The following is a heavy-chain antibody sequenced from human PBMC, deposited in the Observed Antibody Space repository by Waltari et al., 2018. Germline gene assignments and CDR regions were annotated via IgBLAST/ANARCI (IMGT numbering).Heavy chain of an antibody. Sequence: EEHLVESGGGLVQHGGSLRLSCAASGFILSNYEMNWIRHAPGKGLEWVSYIRSSGSTSYYADSAKGRFTISRDNAKNSLYLQMNSLRAEDTAVYYCARRDDYGDDPFWTWGQGTLVTVSS. CDR2: IRSSGSTS. V-gene: IGHV3-48*03. CDR1: GFILSNYE. D-gene: IGHD4-17*01. CDR3: ARRDDYGDDPFWT. J-gene: IGHJ5*02.